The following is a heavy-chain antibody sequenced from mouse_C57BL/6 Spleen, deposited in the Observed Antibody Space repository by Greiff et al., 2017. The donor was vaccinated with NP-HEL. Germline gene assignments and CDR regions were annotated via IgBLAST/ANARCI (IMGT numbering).Heavy chain of an antibody. V-gene: IGHV1-81*01. CDR2: IYPRSGNT. CDR3: AREGYDGYYVSFDY. CDR1: GYTFTSYG. D-gene: IGHD2-3*01. J-gene: IGHJ2*01. Sequence: QVQLQQSGAELARPGASVKLSCKASGYTFTSYGISWVKQRTGQGLEWIGEIYPRSGNTYYNEKFKGKATLTADKSSSTAYMELRSLTSEDSAVYFCAREGYDGYYVSFDYWGQGTTLTVSS.